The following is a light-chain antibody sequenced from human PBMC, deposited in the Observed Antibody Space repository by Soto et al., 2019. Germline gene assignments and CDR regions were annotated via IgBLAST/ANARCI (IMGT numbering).Light chain of an antibody. CDR1: TSDIGTYNS. CDR2: DVN. Sequence: QSALTQPASVSGSPGQSIIISCTATTSDIGTYNSISWFQQHPGKVPRLIIYDVNSRPSGVSDRFSGSKSGNRASLTISGLQDEDEADYYCSAFSGRNIGVFGGGTKVTVL. CDR3: SAFSGRNIGV. V-gene: IGLV2-14*03. J-gene: IGLJ3*02.